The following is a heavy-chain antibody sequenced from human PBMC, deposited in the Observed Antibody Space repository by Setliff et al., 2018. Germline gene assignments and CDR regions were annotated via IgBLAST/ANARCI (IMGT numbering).Heavy chain of an antibody. CDR1: GGSINNYY. CDR3: ARDRSAYNYGLDV. CDR2: VYYTGTT. Sequence: PSETLSLTCTVSGGSINNYYRSWIRQAPGKGLEWVGYVYYTGTTNYSPSLKGRVIISVDASKNRLSLQLNSVTPADTAVYYCARDRSAYNYGLDVWGQGTTVTVSS. J-gene: IGHJ6*02. V-gene: IGHV4-59*01.